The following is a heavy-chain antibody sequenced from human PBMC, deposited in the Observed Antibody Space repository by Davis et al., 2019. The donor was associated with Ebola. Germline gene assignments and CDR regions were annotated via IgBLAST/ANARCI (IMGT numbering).Heavy chain of an antibody. CDR1: GFTFSDYY. D-gene: IGHD5-24*01. V-gene: IGHV4-59*01. J-gene: IGHJ2*01. CDR2: IYYSGST. Sequence: ESLKISCAASGFTFSDYYMSWIRQPPGKGLEWIGYIYYSGSTNYNPSLKSRVNISVDTSKNQFSLKLSSVTAADTAVYYCARDKGTWLQLGWYFDLGGRGTLVTVSS. CDR3: ARDKGTWLQLGWYFDL.